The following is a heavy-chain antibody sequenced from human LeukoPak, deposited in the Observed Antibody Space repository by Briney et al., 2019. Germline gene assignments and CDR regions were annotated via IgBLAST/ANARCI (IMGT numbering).Heavy chain of an antibody. J-gene: IGHJ5*02. D-gene: IGHD3-22*01. CDR3: TRHSHDSSAGWFDP. Sequence: GGSLRLSCAASGFTFSGSAIHWVRQASGKGLEWVGRIRSKANNYATAYAASMKGRFTISRDDSKNTAYLQMNSLKTEDTAVYYCTRHSHDSSAGWFDPWGQGTLVTVSS. CDR1: GFTFSGSA. CDR2: IRSKANNYAT. V-gene: IGHV3-73*01.